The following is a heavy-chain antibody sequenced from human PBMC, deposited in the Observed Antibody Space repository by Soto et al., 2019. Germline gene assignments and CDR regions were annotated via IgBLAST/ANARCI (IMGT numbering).Heavy chain of an antibody. CDR2: ISYDGSNK. D-gene: IGHD3-10*01. CDR3: ARSTYYYGSGSSEFDY. J-gene: IGHJ4*02. V-gene: IGHV3-30-3*01. CDR1: GFTFSSYA. Sequence: GGSLRLSCAASGFTFSSYAMHWVRQAPGKGLEWVAVISYDGSNKYYADSVKGRFTISRDNSKNTLYLQMNSLRAEDTAVYYCARSTYYYGSGSSEFDYWGQGTRVTVSS.